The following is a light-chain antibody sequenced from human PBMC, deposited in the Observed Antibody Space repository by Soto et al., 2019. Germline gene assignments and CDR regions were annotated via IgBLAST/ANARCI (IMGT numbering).Light chain of an antibody. CDR1: SSDVGGYNY. CDR2: DVR. Sequence: QSVLTQPLSVSGSPGQSVTISCTGTSSDVGGYNYVAWYQQHPGKAPKLMIYDVRKRPSGVPDRFSGSKSGNTASLTISGLQAEDEADYYCCSYAGSYTWVFGGGTKVTVL. CDR3: CSYAGSYTWV. V-gene: IGLV2-11*01. J-gene: IGLJ3*02.